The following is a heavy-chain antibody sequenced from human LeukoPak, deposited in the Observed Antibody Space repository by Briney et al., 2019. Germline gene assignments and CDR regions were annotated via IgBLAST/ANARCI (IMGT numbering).Heavy chain of an antibody. CDR3: ARFSQTPQGSSPAARDDAFDI. CDR1: GGSFSGYY. Sequence: SETLSLTCAVYGGSFSGYYWSWIRQPPGKGLEWIGEINHSGSTNYNPSLKSRVTISVDTSKNQFSLKLSSVTAADTAVYYCARFSQTPQGSSPAARDDAFDIWGQGTMVTVSS. J-gene: IGHJ3*02. CDR2: INHSGST. D-gene: IGHD2-2*01. V-gene: IGHV4-34*01.